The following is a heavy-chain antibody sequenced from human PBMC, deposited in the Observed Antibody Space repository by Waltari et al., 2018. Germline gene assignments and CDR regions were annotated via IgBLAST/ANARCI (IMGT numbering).Heavy chain of an antibody. CDR3: ARSWYGGWFDP. V-gene: IGHV4-59*11. J-gene: IGHJ5*02. D-gene: IGHD6-13*01. CDR2: IYYSVST. CDR1: GGSISSLY. Sequence: QVQLQEAGPGLVKPSGTLAPPCTGSGGSISSLYWSWIRQPPGKGLEWIEYIYYSVSTTYNPSLKSRVTISVDTSKNQFSLKLSSVTAADTAVYYCARSWYGGWFDPWGQGTLVTVSS.